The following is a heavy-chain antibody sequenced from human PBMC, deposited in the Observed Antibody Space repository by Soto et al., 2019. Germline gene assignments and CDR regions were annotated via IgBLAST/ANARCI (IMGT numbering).Heavy chain of an antibody. V-gene: IGHV3-11*05. Sequence: PSETLSLTCTVSGGSISSYYMNWIRQAPGKGLEWVSYISSSSSYTNYADSVKGRFTISRDNAKNSLYLQMNSLRAEDTAVYYCARDHYGPGWFDPWGQGTLVTAPQ. CDR2: ISSSSSYT. J-gene: IGHJ5*02. D-gene: IGHD3-10*01. CDR3: ARDHYGPGWFDP. CDR1: GGSISSYY.